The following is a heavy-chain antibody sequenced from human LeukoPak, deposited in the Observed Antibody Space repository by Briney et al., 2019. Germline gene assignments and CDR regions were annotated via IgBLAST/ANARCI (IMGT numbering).Heavy chain of an antibody. Sequence: SETLSPTCAVYGGSFSGYYWSWIRQPPGKGLEWVGKVNHSGSTNYNPSLKSRVAISVDTSKNQFSLKLSSMTGADTAVDYCPRTIEEGTSIPDYSGREPCSPSP. CDR1: GGSFSGYY. D-gene: IGHD1-1*01. CDR3: PRTIEEGTSIPDY. V-gene: IGHV4-34*01. CDR2: VNHSGST. J-gene: IGHJ4*02.